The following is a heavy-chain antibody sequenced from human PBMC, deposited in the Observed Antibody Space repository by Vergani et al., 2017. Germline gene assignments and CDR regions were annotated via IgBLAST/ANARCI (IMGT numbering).Heavy chain of an antibody. J-gene: IGHJ4*02. CDR1: GFTFSSYS. Sequence: EVQLVESGGGLVKPGGSLRLSCAASGFTFSSYSMNWVRQAPGKGLGWVSSISISSSYIYDADSVKGRFTISRDNAKNSLYLQMNSLRAEDTAVYYCAGGGERSGATVVTTNFGDWGQGTLVTVSS. D-gene: IGHD4-23*01. CDR3: AGGGERSGATVVTTNFGD. CDR2: ISISSSYI. V-gene: IGHV3-21*01.